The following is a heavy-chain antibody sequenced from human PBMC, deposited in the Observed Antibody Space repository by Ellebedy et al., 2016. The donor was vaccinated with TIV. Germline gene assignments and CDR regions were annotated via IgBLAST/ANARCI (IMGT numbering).Heavy chain of an antibody. Sequence: GESLKISCAASGFTFSGYWMSWVRQAPGKGLEWVANIKEEGSEAYYVDSVKGRFTISRDNAKNSLYLQMSNLRAEDTAVFYCARAGGRHSTGSGFYWGQGTRVTVST. V-gene: IGHV3-7*03. CDR3: ARAGGRHSTGSGFY. CDR2: IKEEGSEA. J-gene: IGHJ4*02. D-gene: IGHD2-2*01. CDR1: GFTFSGYW.